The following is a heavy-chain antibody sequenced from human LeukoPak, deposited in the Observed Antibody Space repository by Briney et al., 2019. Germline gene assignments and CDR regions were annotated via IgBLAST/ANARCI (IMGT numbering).Heavy chain of an antibody. V-gene: IGHV4-31*03. D-gene: IGHD3-10*01. J-gene: IGHJ6*02. CDR1: GGSISSGGYY. CDR3: ARDSSPLLWGSDYGMDV. CDR2: IYYSGST. Sequence: PSETLSLTCTVSGGSISSGGYYWSWIRQHPGKGLEWIGYIYYSGSTYYNPSLKSRVTISVDTSKNQFSLKLSSVTAADTAVYYCARDSSPLLWGSDYGMDVWGQGTTVTVSS.